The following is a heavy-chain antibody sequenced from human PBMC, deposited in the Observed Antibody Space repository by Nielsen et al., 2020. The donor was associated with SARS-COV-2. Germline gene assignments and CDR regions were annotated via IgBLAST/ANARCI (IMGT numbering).Heavy chain of an antibody. D-gene: IGHD5-12*01. J-gene: IGHJ6*02. CDR3: ARDQGGYSGYTYYYYYGMDV. CDR2: INSDGSST. V-gene: IGHV3-74*01. CDR1: GFTFSSYW. Sequence: GESLKISCAASGFTFSSYWMHWVRQAPGKGLVWVSRINSDGSSTSYADSVKGRFTISRDNAKNTLYLQMNSLRAEDTAMYYCARDQGGYSGYTYYYYYGMDVWGQGTTVTVSS.